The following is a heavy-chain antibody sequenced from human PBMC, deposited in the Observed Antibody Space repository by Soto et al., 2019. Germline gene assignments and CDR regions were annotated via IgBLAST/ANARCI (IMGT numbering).Heavy chain of an antibody. CDR3: ARDPSYGDYAYYYYYYGMDV. J-gene: IGHJ6*02. V-gene: IGHV1-18*01. Sequence: QVQLVQSGAEVKKPGASVKVSCKASGYTFTSYGISWVRQAPGQGLEWMGWISAYNGNTNYAQKLQGRVTMTTDTSTSTAYMELRSLRSDDTAVYYCARDPSYGDYAYYYYYYGMDVWGQGTTVTVSS. D-gene: IGHD4-17*01. CDR2: ISAYNGNT. CDR1: GYTFTSYG.